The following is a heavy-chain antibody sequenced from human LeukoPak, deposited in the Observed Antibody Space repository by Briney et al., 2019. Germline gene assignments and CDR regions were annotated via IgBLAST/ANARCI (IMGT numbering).Heavy chain of an antibody. Sequence: GGSLRLSCAASGFTFSSYTLSWVRQAPGKGLEWISAIRGSGSSTYYAASVKGRFTISRDNSRNTLYLQMNSLRAEDPAVYYSAEDTCGADCYSHYDHWGQGTLVTVSS. CDR2: IRGSGSST. J-gene: IGHJ4*02. D-gene: IGHD2-21*02. CDR3: AEDTCGADCYSHYDH. CDR1: GFTFSSYT. V-gene: IGHV3-23*01.